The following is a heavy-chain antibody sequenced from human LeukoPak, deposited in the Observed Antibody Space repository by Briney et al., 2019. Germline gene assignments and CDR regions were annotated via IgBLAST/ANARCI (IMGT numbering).Heavy chain of an antibody. D-gene: IGHD3-22*01. V-gene: IGHV1-69*13. CDR3: ARLVGSYDSSGSIDY. J-gene: IGHJ4*02. CDR1: GYTFTTYG. Sequence: SVKVSCKASGYTFTTYGISWVRQAPGQGLEWMGGIIPIFGTANYAQKFQGRVTITADESTSTAYMELSSLRSEDTAVYYCARLVGSYDSSGSIDYWGQGTLVTVSS. CDR2: IIPIFGTA.